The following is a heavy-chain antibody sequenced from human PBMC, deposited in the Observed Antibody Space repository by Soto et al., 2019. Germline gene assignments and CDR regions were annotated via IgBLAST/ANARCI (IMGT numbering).Heavy chain of an antibody. CDR2: IYDVGSA. CDR3: ARCRVLTGHSYYFDY. Sequence: EVQLVQSGGGLVQPGGSLRLSCAVSGFTVSSNYMRWVRQAPGNGLEWVSVIYDVGSAYYADSVKGRFTISRDNSKNKLYLQMNSLRAEDTAVYYCARCRVLTGHSYYFDYWGQGSLVTVSS. V-gene: IGHV3-66*01. CDR1: GFTVSSNY. D-gene: IGHD3-9*01. J-gene: IGHJ4*02.